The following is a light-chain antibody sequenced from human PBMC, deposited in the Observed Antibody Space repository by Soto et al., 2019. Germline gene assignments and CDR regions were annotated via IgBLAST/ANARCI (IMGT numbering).Light chain of an antibody. CDR3: QQYSSYPWT. V-gene: IGKV1-5*03. J-gene: IGKJ1*01. CDR2: KAS. Sequence: DIQMTQSPSTLSASIGDRVTITCRASQYMSVWLAWYQQKPGKVPKLLISKASYLESGLPLRFSGSGSGREFTLTISSLQPDDFATYYCQQYSSYPWTFGQGTKVEVK. CDR1: QYMSVW.